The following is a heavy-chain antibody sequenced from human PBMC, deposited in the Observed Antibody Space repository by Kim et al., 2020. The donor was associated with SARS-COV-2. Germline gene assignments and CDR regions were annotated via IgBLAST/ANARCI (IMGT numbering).Heavy chain of an antibody. D-gene: IGHD6-6*01. V-gene: IGHV3-48*02. Sequence: GGSLRLSCAASGFTFSSYSMNWVRQAPGKGLEWVSYISSSSSTIYYADSVKGRFTISRDNAKNSLYLQMNSLRDEDTAVYYCARVEYSSSSGGAWNYWGQGTLVTVSS. CDR2: ISSSSSTI. CDR1: GFTFSSYS. CDR3: ARVEYSSSSGGAWNY. J-gene: IGHJ4*02.